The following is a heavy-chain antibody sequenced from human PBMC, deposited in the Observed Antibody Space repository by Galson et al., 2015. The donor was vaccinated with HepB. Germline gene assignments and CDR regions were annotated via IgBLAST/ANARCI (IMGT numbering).Heavy chain of an antibody. CDR1: GFIFSTYD. V-gene: IGHV3-23*01. Sequence: SLRLSCAASGFIFSTYDMCWVRQAPGRGPEWISSISGSGRRTYYADSVKGRFTISRDNAKNTLYLEMDTLSAGDTAVYYCTKDPRFVVVPYTEDWGQGTLVTVSS. CDR3: TKDPRFVVVPYTED. CDR2: ISGSGRRT. J-gene: IGHJ4*02. D-gene: IGHD2-21*01.